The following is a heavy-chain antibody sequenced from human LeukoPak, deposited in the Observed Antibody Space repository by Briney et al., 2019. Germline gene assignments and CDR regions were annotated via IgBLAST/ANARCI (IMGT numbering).Heavy chain of an antibody. CDR1: GGSISSYY. D-gene: IGHD6-19*01. CDR3: ARVGSGWYTDY. CDR2: IYYSGST. V-gene: IGHV4-59*12. J-gene: IGHJ4*02. Sequence: SETLSLTCTVSGGSISSYYWSWIRQPPGKGLEWIGYIYYSGSTNYNPSLKSRVTISVDTSKNQFSLKLSSVTAADTAVYYCARVGSGWYTDYWGQGTPVTVSS.